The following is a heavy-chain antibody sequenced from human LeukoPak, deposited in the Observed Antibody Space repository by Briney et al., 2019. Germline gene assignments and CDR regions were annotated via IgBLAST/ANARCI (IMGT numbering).Heavy chain of an antibody. CDR1: GFTFSSYG. V-gene: IGHV3-7*03. J-gene: IGHJ4*02. CDR3: ARPGTSWAFDY. CDR2: IKEAGSEK. D-gene: IGHD6-13*01. Sequence: GRSLRLSCAASGFTFSSYGMHWVRQAPGKGLEWVASIKEAGSEKTYVDSVKGRFTISRDNAKNSLYLQMNSLRAEDTAVYYCARPGTSWAFDYWGQGTLVTVSS.